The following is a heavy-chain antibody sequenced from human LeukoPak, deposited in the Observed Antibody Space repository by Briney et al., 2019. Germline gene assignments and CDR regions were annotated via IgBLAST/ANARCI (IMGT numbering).Heavy chain of an antibody. Sequence: GGSLRLSCAASGFTFSSYALSWGRQAPGKGLEWVSTIGGGGDNTYYADPVKGRFTISRDNSKNTVYLQMNSLRAEDTAVYYCAKVLSGSQDYWGQGTLVTVFS. D-gene: IGHD1-26*01. J-gene: IGHJ4*02. CDR2: IGGGGDNT. V-gene: IGHV3-23*01. CDR1: GFTFSSYA. CDR3: AKVLSGSQDY.